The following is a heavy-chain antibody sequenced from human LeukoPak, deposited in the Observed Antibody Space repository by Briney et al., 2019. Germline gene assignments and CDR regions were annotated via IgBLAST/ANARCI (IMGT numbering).Heavy chain of an antibody. CDR1: GFSFSAAW. CDR2: IKNDGSDK. D-gene: IGHD5-12*01. CDR3: VNLGYSD. V-gene: IGHV3-7*01. J-gene: IGHJ4*02. Sequence: GGSLRLSCEASGFSFSAAWMTWVRQAPGKGLEWVATIKNDGSDKYYVDSVKGRSTLSRDNAKNSVYLQMNSLRVEDTAVYYCVNLGYSDGGQGTLVTVSS.